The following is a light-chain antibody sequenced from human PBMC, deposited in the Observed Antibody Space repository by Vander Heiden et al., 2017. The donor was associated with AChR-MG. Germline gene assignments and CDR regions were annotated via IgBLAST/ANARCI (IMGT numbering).Light chain of an antibody. CDR3: QQYNSDSSPRRL. Sequence: DIQMTQSPSTLSASVGDRVTITCRASQSISSWLAWYQQKPGKAPKLLIYDASSLESGVPSRFSGSGSGTEFTLTISSLQPDDFATYYCQQYNSDSSPRRLFGQGTKLEIK. J-gene: IGKJ2*01. V-gene: IGKV1-5*01. CDR1: QSISSW. CDR2: DAS.